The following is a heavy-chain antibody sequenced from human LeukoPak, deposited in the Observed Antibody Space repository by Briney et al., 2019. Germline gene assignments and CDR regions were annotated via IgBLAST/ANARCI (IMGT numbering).Heavy chain of an antibody. D-gene: IGHD4/OR15-4a*01. CDR3: ARERPGAAFDI. V-gene: IGHV1-2*04. CDR2: INPNSGGT. CDR1: GYTFTGYY. J-gene: IGHJ3*02. Sequence: ASVKVSCKASGYTFTGYYMHWVRQTPGQGLEWMGWINPNSGGTNYAQKFQGWVTMTRDTSISTAYMELSRLRSDDTAVYYCARERPGAAFDIWGQGTMVTVSS.